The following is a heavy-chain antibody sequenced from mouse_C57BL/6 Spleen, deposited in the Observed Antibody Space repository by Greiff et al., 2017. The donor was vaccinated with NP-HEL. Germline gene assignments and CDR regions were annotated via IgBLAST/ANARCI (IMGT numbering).Heavy chain of an antibody. CDR2: ISDGGSYT. Sequence: EVKLVESGGGLVKPGGSLKLSCAASGFTFSSYAMSWVRQTPEKRLEWVATISDGGSYTYYPDNVKGRFTISRDNAKNNLYLQMSHLKSEDTAMYYCARDGGHRDYFDYWGQGTTLTVSS. CDR1: GFTFSSYA. J-gene: IGHJ2*01. D-gene: IGHD2-14*01. CDR3: ARDGGHRDYFDY. V-gene: IGHV5-4*01.